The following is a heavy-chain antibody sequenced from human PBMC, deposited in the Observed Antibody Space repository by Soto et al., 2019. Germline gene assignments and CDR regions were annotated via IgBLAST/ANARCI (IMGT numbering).Heavy chain of an antibody. J-gene: IGHJ4*02. CDR2: INPSGGST. D-gene: IGHD3-9*01. CDR3: ARGSRSHFDWTFTPDFDY. CDR1: GYTFTSYY. V-gene: IGHV1-46*01. Sequence: ASVKVSCKASGYTFTSYYMHWVRQAPGQGLEWMGIINPSGGSTSYAQKFQGRVTMTRDTSTSTVYMELSSLRSEDTAVYYCARGSRSHFDWTFTPDFDYWGQGTLVTVSS.